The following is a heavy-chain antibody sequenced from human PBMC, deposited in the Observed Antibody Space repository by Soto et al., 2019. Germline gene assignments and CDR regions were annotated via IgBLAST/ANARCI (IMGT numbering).Heavy chain of an antibody. CDR1: GFTFSSYS. CDR3: ARGRNQIFGVLYNWFDP. V-gene: IGHV3-21*01. CDR2: ISSSSYI. D-gene: IGHD3-3*01. Sequence: EVQLVESGGGLVKPGGSLRLSCAASGFTFSSYSMNWVRQAPGKGLEWVSSISSSSYIYYVDSVKGRFTISRDNAKNSLYLQMNSLRAEDTAVYYCARGRNQIFGVLYNWFDPWGQGTLVTVSS. J-gene: IGHJ5*02.